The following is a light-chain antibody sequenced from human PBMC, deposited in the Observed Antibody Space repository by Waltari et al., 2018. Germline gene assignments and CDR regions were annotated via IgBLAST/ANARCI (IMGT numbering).Light chain of an antibody. CDR1: ALPKNY. Sequence: SYELTQPPSVSVSPGQTARITCPGDALPKNYAYWYQQKSGQAPVLVIYEDSKRPSGIPERFSGSSSGTMATLTISGAQVEDEADYYCYSTDSSGNHKDVFGTGTKVTVL. CDR3: YSTDSSGNHKDV. J-gene: IGLJ1*01. CDR2: EDS. V-gene: IGLV3-10*01.